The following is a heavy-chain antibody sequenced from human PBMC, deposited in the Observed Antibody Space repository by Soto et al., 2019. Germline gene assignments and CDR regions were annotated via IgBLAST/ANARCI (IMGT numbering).Heavy chain of an antibody. CDR2: LNPSGGGP. CDR1: GYTFTNYY. Sequence: ASVKVSCKASGYTFTNYYMHWVRQVPGQGLEWMGILNPSGGGPAHAQNFRGRLTTTSDTSTTTIYMELNSLGSEDTAVYFCARPDMGGDAALDVWG. CDR3: ARPDMGGDAALDV. J-gene: IGHJ3*01. D-gene: IGHD3-16*01. V-gene: IGHV1-46*03.